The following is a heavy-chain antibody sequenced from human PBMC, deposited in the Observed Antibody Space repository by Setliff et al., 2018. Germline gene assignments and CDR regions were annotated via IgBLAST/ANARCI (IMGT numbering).Heavy chain of an antibody. CDR3: ARGPGIAAAGTLWFDP. V-gene: IGHV4-4*07. CDR1: GGSISSYY. Sequence: PSETLSLTCTVSGGSISSYYWSWIRQPAGKGLEWIGRIYTSGSTNYNPSLKSRVTMSVDTSKNQFSLKLSSVTAADTAVYYCARGPGIAAAGTLWFDPWGQGTLVTVSS. J-gene: IGHJ5*02. CDR2: IYTSGST. D-gene: IGHD6-13*01.